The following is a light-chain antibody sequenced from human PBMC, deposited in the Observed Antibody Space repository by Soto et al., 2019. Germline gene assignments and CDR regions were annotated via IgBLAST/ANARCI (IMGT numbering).Light chain of an antibody. CDR2: AAS. Sequence: DIQMTQSPSSLSASVGDRVTITCRASQSISSYLNWYQQKPGKAPKLLIYAASSLQSGVPSRFSGSGSGTDFTLTISSLQPEDFATYYCQHSYSTPLTCGGGTKVEIK. J-gene: IGKJ4*01. CDR3: QHSYSTPLT. V-gene: IGKV1-39*01. CDR1: QSISSY.